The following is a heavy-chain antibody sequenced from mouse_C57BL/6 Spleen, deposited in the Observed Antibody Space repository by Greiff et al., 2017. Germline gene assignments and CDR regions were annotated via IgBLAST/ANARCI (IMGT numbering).Heavy chain of an antibody. V-gene: IGHV2-6*01. Sequence: VKLMESGPGLVAPSQSLSITCTVSGFSLTSYGVDWVRQSPGKGLEWLGVIWGVGSTNYNSALKSRLSISKDNSKSQVFLKMNSLQTDDTAMYYCASLYGYDGVAYWGQGTLVTVSA. D-gene: IGHD2-2*01. CDR3: ASLYGYDGVAY. CDR1: GFSLTSYG. CDR2: IWGVGST. J-gene: IGHJ3*01.